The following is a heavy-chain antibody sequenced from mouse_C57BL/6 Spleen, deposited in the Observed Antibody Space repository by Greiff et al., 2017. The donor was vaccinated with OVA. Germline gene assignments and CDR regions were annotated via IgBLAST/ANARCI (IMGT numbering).Heavy chain of an antibody. CDR2: IYPGGGYT. CDR3: GGGGRGGYFDY. J-gene: IGHJ2*01. V-gene: IGHV1-63*01. CDR1: GYTFTNYW. Sequence: VQLQESGAELVRPGTSVKMSCKASGYTFTNYWIGWAKQRPGHGLEWIGDIYPGGGYTNYNEKFKGKATLTADKSSSTAYMQFSSLTSEDSASYWGGGGGRGGYFDYWGQGTTLTVSS. D-gene: IGHD3-1*01.